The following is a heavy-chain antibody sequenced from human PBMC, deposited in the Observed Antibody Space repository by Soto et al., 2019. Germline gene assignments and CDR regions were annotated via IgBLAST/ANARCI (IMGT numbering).Heavy chain of an antibody. J-gene: IGHJ6*02. V-gene: IGHV1-69*06. CDR2: IIPIFGTA. CDR1: GGTXTSYA. CDR3: ADMDV. Sequence: SXKVSFKASGGTXTSYAISWVRQAPGQGLEWMEGIIPIFGTANYAQKFQGRVTITADKSKSTAYMELSSLRSEDTAVYYCADMDVWGQGTTGTVSS.